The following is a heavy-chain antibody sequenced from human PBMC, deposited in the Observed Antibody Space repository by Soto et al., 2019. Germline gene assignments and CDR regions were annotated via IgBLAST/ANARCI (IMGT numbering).Heavy chain of an antibody. V-gene: IGHV2-5*02. J-gene: IGHJ6*04. CDR3: AHYTTDTYFDV. D-gene: IGHD1-1*01. CDR1: GFSLYTGGVG. Sequence: QITLKESSQTLVKPTQTLTLTCRFSGFSLYTGGVGVGWIRQPPGKALDWLALLYWDDTRRYNPSMKNTLTTAKDTYENQVVLTVTDMVPVDTGTYYCAHYTTDTYFDVWGKGATVTVAS. CDR2: LYWDDTR.